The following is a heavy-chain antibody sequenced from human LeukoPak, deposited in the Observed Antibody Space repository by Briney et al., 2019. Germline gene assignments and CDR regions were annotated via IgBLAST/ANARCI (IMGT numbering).Heavy chain of an antibody. D-gene: IGHD6-19*01. CDR3: ARDLGDIAVAGRAFDY. J-gene: IGHJ4*02. Sequence: PGGSLRLSCAASGFTFITYAMTWVRQAPGKGLEWVSSISNSGGSTYYADSVRGRFTISRDNSKNTLYLQMNSLRAEDTAVYYCARDLGDIAVAGRAFDYWGQGTLVTVSS. CDR2: ISNSGGST. V-gene: IGHV3-23*01. CDR1: GFTFITYA.